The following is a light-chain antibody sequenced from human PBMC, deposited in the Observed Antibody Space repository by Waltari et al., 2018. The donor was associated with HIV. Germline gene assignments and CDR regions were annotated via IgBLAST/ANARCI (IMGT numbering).Light chain of an antibody. J-gene: IGKJ2*01. CDR1: QNVVKW. Sequence: DVQMTQSPSTLSASVGARVTITWRASQNVVKWVAWYQQKPGKAPKLLIYKTSTLQTGVPSRFSGSADGTDSTLTITSLQPDDFATYYCQQYNDYYTFGPGTKLEI. CDR2: KTS. V-gene: IGKV1-5*03. CDR3: QQYNDYYT.